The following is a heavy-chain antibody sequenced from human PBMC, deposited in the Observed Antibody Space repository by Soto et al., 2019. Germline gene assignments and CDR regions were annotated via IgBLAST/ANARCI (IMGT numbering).Heavy chain of an antibody. V-gene: IGHV1-69*02. CDR1: GGTFSSYT. D-gene: IGHD2-21*01. Sequence: SVKVSCKASGGTFSSYTISWVRQAPGQGLEWMGRIIPILGIANYAQKFQGRVTITADKSTSTAYMELSSLRSEDTAVYYCARQAYCVCDCSYPGGYFDLWGRGTLVTVSS. CDR3: ARQAYCVCDCSYPGGYFDL. CDR2: IIPILGIA. J-gene: IGHJ2*01.